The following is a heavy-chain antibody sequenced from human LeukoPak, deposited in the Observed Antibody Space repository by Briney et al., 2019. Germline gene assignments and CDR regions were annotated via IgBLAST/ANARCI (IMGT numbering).Heavy chain of an antibody. CDR1: GFTFSSYG. CDR2: IWYDGSNK. D-gene: IGHD3-9*01. Sequence: GGSLRLSCAASGFTFSSYGMHWVRQAPGEGLEWVAVIWYDGSNKYYADSVKGRFTISRDNSKNTLYLQMNSLRAEDTAVYYCARDPGYDIYYYGMDVWGQGTTVTVSS. J-gene: IGHJ6*02. CDR3: ARDPGYDIYYYGMDV. V-gene: IGHV3-33*01.